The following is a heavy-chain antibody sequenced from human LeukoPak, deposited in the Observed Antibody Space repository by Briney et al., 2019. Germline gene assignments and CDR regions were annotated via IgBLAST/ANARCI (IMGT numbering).Heavy chain of an antibody. V-gene: IGHV1-2*02. CDR2: INPNSGGT. CDR3: ARGEVVPATSLNWFDP. CDR1: GYTFTGYY. D-gene: IGHD2-2*01. J-gene: IGHJ5*02. Sequence: ASVKVSCKASGYTFTGYYMHWVRQAPGQGLEWMGWINPNSGGTNYAQKFQGRVTITRDTSISTAYMAHGRLRSEDTAVYYWARGEVVPATSLNWFDPWGQGTLVTVSS.